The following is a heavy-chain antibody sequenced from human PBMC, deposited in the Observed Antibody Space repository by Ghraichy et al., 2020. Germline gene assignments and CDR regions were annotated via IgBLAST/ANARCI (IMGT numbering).Heavy chain of an antibody. J-gene: IGHJ6*04. CDR2: ISGSGGST. V-gene: IGHV3-23*01. CDR3: AKEGAYYDSSGYMVEHIPMFVDV. CDR1: GFTFSSYA. D-gene: IGHD3-22*01. Sequence: GGSLRLSCAASGFTFSSYAMSWVRQAPGKGLEWVSAISGSGGSTYYADSVKGRFTISRDNSKNTLYLQMNSLRAEDTAVYYCAKEGAYYDSSGYMVEHIPMFVDVWGKGTTVTVSS.